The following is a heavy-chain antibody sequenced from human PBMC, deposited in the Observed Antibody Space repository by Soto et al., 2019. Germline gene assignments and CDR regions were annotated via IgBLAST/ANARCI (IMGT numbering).Heavy chain of an antibody. D-gene: IGHD6-13*01. Sequence: EVQLVESGGGLVKPGGSLRLSCAASGFTFSSYSMNWVRQAPGKGLEWVSSISSSSSYIYYADSVKGRFTISRDNAKNSLFLQMNSLRAEDTAVCYCATSMKQQLAHNWFDPWGQGTLVTVSS. CDR3: ATSMKQQLAHNWFDP. J-gene: IGHJ5*02. CDR1: GFTFSSYS. CDR2: ISSSSSYI. V-gene: IGHV3-21*01.